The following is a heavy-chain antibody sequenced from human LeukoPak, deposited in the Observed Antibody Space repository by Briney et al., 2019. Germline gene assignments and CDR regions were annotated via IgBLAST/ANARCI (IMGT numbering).Heavy chain of an antibody. Sequence: SETLSLTCAVYRGSFSGYYWSWIRQPPGKGLEWIGEINHSGSTNYNPSLKSRVTISVDTSKNQFSLRLSSVTAADTAVYYCARGRNDYVWGSYRYSPFDYWGQGTLVTVSS. D-gene: IGHD3-16*02. CDR2: INHSGST. CDR3: ARGRNDYVWGSYRYSPFDY. CDR1: RGSFSGYY. V-gene: IGHV4-34*01. J-gene: IGHJ4*02.